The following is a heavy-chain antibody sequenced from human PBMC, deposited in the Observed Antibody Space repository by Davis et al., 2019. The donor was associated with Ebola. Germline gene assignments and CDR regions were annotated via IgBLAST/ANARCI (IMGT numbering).Heavy chain of an antibody. CDR1: GGSISSGGYS. D-gene: IGHD3-16*01. CDR3: ARDGGLIY. V-gene: IGHV4-30-2*01. Sequence: PSETLSLTCAVSGGSISSGGYSWSWIRQPPGKGLEWIGYIYHSGSTYYNPSLKSRVTISVDRSKNQFSLKLSSVTAADTAVYYCARDGGLIYWGQGTLVTVSS. J-gene: IGHJ4*02. CDR2: IYHSGST.